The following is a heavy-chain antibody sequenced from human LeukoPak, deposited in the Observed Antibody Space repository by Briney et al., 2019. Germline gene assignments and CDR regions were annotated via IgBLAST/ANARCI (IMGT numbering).Heavy chain of an antibody. CDR1: GFTFSSYW. J-gene: IGHJ4*02. CDR3: ARGGCSNGNCYSGGY. D-gene: IGHD2-15*01. V-gene: IGHV3-74*01. Sequence: GGSLRLSCAASGFTFSSYWIHWVRQAPGQGLVWVSRINTDGSGTRYADSVKGRFTISRDNAKNTVYLQMNSLRAEDTAVYYCARGGCSNGNCYSGGYWGQGTLVTVSS. CDR2: INTDGSGT.